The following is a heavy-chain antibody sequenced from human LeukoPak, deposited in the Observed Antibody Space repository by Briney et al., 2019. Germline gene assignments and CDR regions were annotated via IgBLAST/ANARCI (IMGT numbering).Heavy chain of an antibody. D-gene: IGHD4-23*01. CDR2: ISGSAVST. J-gene: IGHJ4*02. CDR3: AKAVPKAVVTPSFDY. V-gene: IGHV3-23*01. Sequence: PGGSLRLSCAASGFTFSSYGMSWVRQAPGKGLEWVSAISGSAVSTYYADSVKGRFTISRDNSKNTLYLQMNSLRVEDTAVHYCAKAVPKAVVTPSFDYWGQGTLVTVSS. CDR1: GFTFSSYG.